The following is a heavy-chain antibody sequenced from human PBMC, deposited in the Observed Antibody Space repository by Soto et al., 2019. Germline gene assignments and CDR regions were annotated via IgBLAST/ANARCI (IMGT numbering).Heavy chain of an antibody. CDR3: ARVGGRTGTTPALYYYYMDV. V-gene: IGHV3-74*01. Sequence: GGSLRLSCAASGFTFSSYWMHWVRQAPGKGLVLVSRINSDGSSTSYADSVKGRFTISRDNAKNTLYLQMNSLGAEDTAVYYCARVGGRTGTTPALYYYYMDVWCKGTTVTVSS. CDR1: GFTFSSYW. CDR2: INSDGSST. J-gene: IGHJ6*03. D-gene: IGHD1-7*01.